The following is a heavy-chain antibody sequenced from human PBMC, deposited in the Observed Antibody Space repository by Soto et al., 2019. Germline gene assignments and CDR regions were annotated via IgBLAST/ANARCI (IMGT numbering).Heavy chain of an antibody. CDR3: ARVMVYVTGYYYYYMDV. D-gene: IGHD2-8*01. CDR1: GFTFSSYS. Sequence: EVQLVESGGGLVQPGGSLRLPCAASGFTFSSYSMNWVRQAPGKGLEWVSYISSSSSTIYYADSAKGRFTISRDNAKNSLYLQMNSLRAEDTAVYYCARVMVYVTGYYYYYMDVWGKGTTVTVSS. J-gene: IGHJ6*03. V-gene: IGHV3-48*01. CDR2: ISSSSSTI.